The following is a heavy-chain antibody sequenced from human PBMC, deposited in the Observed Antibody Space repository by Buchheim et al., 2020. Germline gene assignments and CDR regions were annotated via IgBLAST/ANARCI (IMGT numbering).Heavy chain of an antibody. CDR2: IYHSGGT. V-gene: IGHV4-28*01. J-gene: IGHJ4*02. Sequence: QVQLQESGPGLVKPSDTLSLTCVVSGYSVSSDKWWGWIRQPPGEGLEWIGYIYHSGGTYYKLSLKSRVTMSVDTSKNQFSPRLRSVTAADTAVYYCVMKSAGYYAFDHWGQGTL. CDR3: VMKSAGYYAFDH. D-gene: IGHD2-15*01. CDR1: GYSVSSDKW.